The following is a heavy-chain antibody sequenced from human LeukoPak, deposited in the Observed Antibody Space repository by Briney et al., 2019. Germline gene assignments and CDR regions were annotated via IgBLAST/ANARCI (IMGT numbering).Heavy chain of an antibody. CDR1: GGSVSSYY. J-gene: IGHJ4*02. D-gene: IGHD3-3*01. CDR2: IYYRGST. V-gene: IGHV4-59*02. Sequence: SETLSLTCTVSGGSVSSYYWSWIRQPPGKGLEWIGYIYYRGSTNYNPSLKSRVTISVDTSKNQFSLKLSPVTAADTAVYYCARSRGYDFWSGYYTDYFDYWGQGTLVTVSS. CDR3: ARSRGYDFWSGYYTDYFDY.